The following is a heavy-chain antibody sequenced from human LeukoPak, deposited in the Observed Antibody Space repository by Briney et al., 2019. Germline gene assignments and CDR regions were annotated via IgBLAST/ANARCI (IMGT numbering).Heavy chain of an antibody. CDR2: IYYSGST. J-gene: IGHJ3*02. V-gene: IGHV4-59*08. D-gene: IGHD3-22*01. Sequence: SETLSLTCTVSGGSIRSYYWGWIRQPPGKGLEWIGYIYYSGSTNYNPSLKSRVTISVDTSKNQFSLKLSSVTAADTAVYYCAKRLYDSDSSGCRGACDIRFQGTMVTVSS. CDR3: AKRLYDSDSSGCRGACDI. CDR1: GGSIRSYY.